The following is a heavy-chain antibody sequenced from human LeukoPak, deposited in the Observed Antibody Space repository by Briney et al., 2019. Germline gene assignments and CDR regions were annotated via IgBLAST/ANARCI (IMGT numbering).Heavy chain of an antibody. V-gene: IGHV1-69*04. Sequence: SVKVSCKASGGTFSSYAISWVRQAPGQGLEWMGRIIPIRGIATYAQKFQGRVTITADKSTSTAYMELSSLRSEDTAVYYCASNAWKNSHYYDSSGPNWFDPWGQGTLVTVSS. J-gene: IGHJ5*02. CDR3: ASNAWKNSHYYDSSGPNWFDP. CDR1: GGTFSSYA. CDR2: IIPIRGIA. D-gene: IGHD3-22*01.